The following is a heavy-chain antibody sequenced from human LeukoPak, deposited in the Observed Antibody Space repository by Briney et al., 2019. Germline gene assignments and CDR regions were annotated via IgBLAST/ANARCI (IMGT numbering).Heavy chain of an antibody. D-gene: IGHD4-23*01. CDR2: SYHSGTS. CDR3: ARKYGSNAGYFDY. CDR1: GYSISTGYY. V-gene: IGHV4-38-2*01. Sequence: TSETLSLTCAVSGYSISTGYYWGWVRQPPGKGLEWIWNSYHSGTSYYNPSLKSRVSISVDTSKNQFSLKLRSVTAADTAVYYCARKYGSNAGYFDYWGQGALVTVSS. J-gene: IGHJ4*02.